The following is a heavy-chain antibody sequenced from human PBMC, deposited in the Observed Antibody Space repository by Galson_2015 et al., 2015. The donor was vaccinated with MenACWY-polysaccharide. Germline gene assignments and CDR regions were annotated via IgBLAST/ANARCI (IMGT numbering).Heavy chain of an antibody. CDR3: TRLPAATPMGDGVGV. V-gene: IGHV3-73*01. Sequence: SLRLACAASGFTVSCSAMRWVRQASGEGLEWVGRSSSKDNSYATAYAGSVKGRFTISRDDTKNTAYLQMNSLKTEDTAVYSCTRLPAATPMGDGVGVWGQGTTVTVSS. J-gene: IGHJ6*02. CDR1: GFTVSCSA. CDR2: SSSKDNSYAT. D-gene: IGHD2-15*01.